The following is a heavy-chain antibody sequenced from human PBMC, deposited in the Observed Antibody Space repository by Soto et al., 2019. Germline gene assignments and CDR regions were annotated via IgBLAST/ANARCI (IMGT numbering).Heavy chain of an antibody. CDR3: AKEGRLRSPAGDYFDS. Sequence: GGSLRLSCEGSGFSFPDYDMNWVRQTPGKGLEWVAAVGRFGNTYYRDSVRGRYTISRDDSRNTVYLQMNRLRVEDTAVYFCAKEGRLRSPAGDYFDSWAQGSLVTVSS. V-gene: IGHV3-23*01. CDR2: VGRFGNT. J-gene: IGHJ4*02. CDR1: GFSFPDYD. D-gene: IGHD3-10*01.